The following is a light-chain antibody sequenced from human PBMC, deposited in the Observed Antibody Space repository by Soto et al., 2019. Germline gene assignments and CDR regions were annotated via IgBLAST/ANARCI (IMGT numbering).Light chain of an antibody. Sequence: QSALTQPASVSGSPGQSITISCSGTSSDIGTYDHVAWFQQFPGKTPKLVIYSVSDRPSGVSYRFSGSKSGNTASLTISGLQAHDEADYYCISYTVSRSYVFGTGTKVTV. CDR1: SSDIGTYDH. CDR3: ISYTVSRSYV. J-gene: IGLJ1*01. V-gene: IGLV2-14*01. CDR2: SVS.